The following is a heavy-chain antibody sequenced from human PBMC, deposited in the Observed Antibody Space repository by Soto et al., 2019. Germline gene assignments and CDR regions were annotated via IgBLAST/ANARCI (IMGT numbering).Heavy chain of an antibody. CDR1: GYTFTSYD. D-gene: IGHD4-17*01. CDR3: XXXXYGDNVDY. CDR2: MNPNSGNT. V-gene: IGHV1-8*01. J-gene: IGHJ4*02. Sequence: QVQLVQSGAEVKKPGASVKVSCKASGYTFTSYDINWVRQATGQGLEWMGWMNPNSGNTGYAQKXXXXXXXXXXXXXXXXXXXXXXXXXXXXXXXXXXXXXYGDNVDYWGQGTLVTVSS.